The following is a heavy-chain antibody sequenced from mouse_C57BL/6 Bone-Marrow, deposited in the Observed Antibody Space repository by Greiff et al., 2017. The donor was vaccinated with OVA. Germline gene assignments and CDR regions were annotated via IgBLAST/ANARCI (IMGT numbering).Heavy chain of an antibody. V-gene: IGHV3-6*01. D-gene: IGHD3-2*02. CDR3: ATQATLFAY. Sequence: EVKLMESGPGLVKPSQSLSLTCSVTGYSITSGYYWNWIRQFPGNKLEWMGYISYDGSNNYNPSLKNRISITRDTSKNQFFLKLNSVTTEDTATYYCATQATLFAYWGQGTLVTVSA. J-gene: IGHJ3*01. CDR2: ISYDGSN. CDR1: GYSITSGYY.